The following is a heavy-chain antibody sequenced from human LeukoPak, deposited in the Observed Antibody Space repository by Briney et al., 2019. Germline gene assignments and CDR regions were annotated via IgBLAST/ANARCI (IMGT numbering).Heavy chain of an antibody. Sequence: PSETLSLTCTVSGGSISSYDWSWIRQPPGKGLEWIGYIYYSGSTNYNPSLKSRVTISVDTSKNQSSLKLSSVTAADTAVYYCARVLHSSSWYWFDPRGQGTLVTVSS. V-gene: IGHV4-59*12. CDR1: GGSISSYD. CDR3: ARVLHSSSWYWFDP. D-gene: IGHD6-13*01. J-gene: IGHJ5*02. CDR2: IYYSGST.